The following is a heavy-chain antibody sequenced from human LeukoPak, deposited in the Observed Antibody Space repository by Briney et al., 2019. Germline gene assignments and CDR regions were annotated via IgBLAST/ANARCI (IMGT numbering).Heavy chain of an antibody. V-gene: IGHV1-24*01. J-gene: IGHJ4*02. D-gene: IGHD2-2*03. CDR1: GYSLNELS. CDR2: FDPEDDET. CDR3: AREGGYCNSISCYGEFDY. Sequence: ASVKVSCKVSGYSLNELSMHWVRQAPGKGLEWMGGFDPEDDETIYAQKFQGRVTMTRDTSISTAYMELSRLRSDDTAVYYCAREGGYCNSISCYGEFDYWGQGTLVTVSS.